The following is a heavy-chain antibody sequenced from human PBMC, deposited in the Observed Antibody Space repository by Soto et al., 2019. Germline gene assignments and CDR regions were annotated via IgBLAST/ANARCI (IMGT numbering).Heavy chain of an antibody. CDR2: IYYSGST. CDR1: GGYISSYY. J-gene: IGHJ5*02. D-gene: IGHD3-10*01. Sequence: PSETLSLTCTGSGGYISSYYWSWIRQPPGKGLEWIGYIYYSGSTNYNPSLKSRVTISVDTSKNQFSLKLSSVTAADTAVYYCARDTYYYGSGSYYNWFDPWGQGTLVTVSS. V-gene: IGHV4-59*01. CDR3: ARDTYYYGSGSYYNWFDP.